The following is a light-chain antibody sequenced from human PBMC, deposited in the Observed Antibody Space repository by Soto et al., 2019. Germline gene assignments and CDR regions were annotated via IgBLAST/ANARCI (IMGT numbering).Light chain of an antibody. CDR3: SSYAGSNNYV. V-gene: IGLV2-8*01. CDR1: SSDVGGYNY. CDR2: GVR. J-gene: IGLJ1*01. Sequence: QSVLTQPPSASGSPGQSVTISRTGTSSDVGGYNYVSWYQQHPGKAPKLLIYGVRERPSGVPDRFSGSKSGNTASLTVSWLQGEDEADYYCSSYAGSNNYVFGTGTKVTVL.